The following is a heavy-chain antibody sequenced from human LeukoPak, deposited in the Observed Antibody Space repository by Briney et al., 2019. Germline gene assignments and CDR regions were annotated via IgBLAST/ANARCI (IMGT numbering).Heavy chain of an antibody. D-gene: IGHD6-6*01. V-gene: IGHV3-74*01. CDR1: GFSFSGHW. CDR2: ISPTGSTT. Sequence: GGSLRLSCTASGFSFSGHWMHWARQLPGRGLVWVSRISPTGSTTSYADSVKGRFTVSRDNAKNTLYLQVNNLRAEDTAVYYCARGPNSNWSGLDFWGQGTLLTVSS. J-gene: IGHJ4*02. CDR3: ARGPNSNWSGLDF.